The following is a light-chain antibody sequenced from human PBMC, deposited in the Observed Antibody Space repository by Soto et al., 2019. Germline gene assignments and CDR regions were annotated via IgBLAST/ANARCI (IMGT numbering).Light chain of an antibody. Sequence: EILMTQSPATLSVSPGDRATLSCRASQSVSNNLAWYQQRPGQAPRLLIYGASTRATGIPARFSGSGSGTEFTLTISSLQSEDFAVYYCQQYNDWPTWTFGQGTKVEIK. CDR2: GAS. V-gene: IGKV3-15*01. CDR1: QSVSNN. CDR3: QQYNDWPTWT. J-gene: IGKJ1*01.